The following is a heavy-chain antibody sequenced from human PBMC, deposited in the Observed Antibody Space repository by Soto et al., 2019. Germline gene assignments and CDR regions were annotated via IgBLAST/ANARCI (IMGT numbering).Heavy chain of an antibody. CDR2: ISYDGSNK. Sequence: GGSLRLSCAASGFTFSSYGMHWVRQAPGKGLEWVAVISYDGSNKYYADSMKGRFTISRDNSKNTLYLQMNSLRAEDTAVYYCAKDSTEYSSSSWADYWGQGTLVTVSS. D-gene: IGHD6-6*01. CDR3: AKDSTEYSSSSWADY. J-gene: IGHJ4*02. V-gene: IGHV3-30*18. CDR1: GFTFSSYG.